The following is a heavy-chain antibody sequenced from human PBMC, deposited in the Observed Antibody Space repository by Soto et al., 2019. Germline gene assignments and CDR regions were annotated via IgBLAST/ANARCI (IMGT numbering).Heavy chain of an antibody. V-gene: IGHV3-33*01. D-gene: IGHD6-19*01. J-gene: IGHJ4*02. CDR2: IWYDGSNK. CDR3: VRDGWYSIQAPY. Sequence: ESGGGVVQPGRSLRLSCAASGFTFSSHGMHWVRQAPGKGLEWVEVIWYDGSNKYYAESVKGRFTISRDDSKNMVYLQMNSLRAEDTAVYYCVRDGWYSIQAPYWGQGTLVTVSS. CDR1: GFTFSSHG.